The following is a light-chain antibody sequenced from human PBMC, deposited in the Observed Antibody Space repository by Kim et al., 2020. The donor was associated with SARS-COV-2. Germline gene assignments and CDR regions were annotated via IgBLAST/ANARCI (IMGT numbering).Light chain of an antibody. CDR2: GAS. CDR3: LQHNTYPIT. CDR1: QDIRND. Sequence: ASVGDRVTITCRASQDIRNDLGWYQQNPGRAPKRLIYGASSLQSGVPSRFSGSGSGTEFTLTSSSLQPEDFATYFCLQHNTYPITFGQGTQLEIK. V-gene: IGKV1-17*01. J-gene: IGKJ5*01.